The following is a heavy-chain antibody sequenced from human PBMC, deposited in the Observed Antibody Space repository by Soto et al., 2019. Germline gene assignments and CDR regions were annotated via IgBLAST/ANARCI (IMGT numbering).Heavy chain of an antibody. Sequence: GGSLRLSCAASGFTFSSYGMHWVRQAPGKGLEWVAVISYDGSNKYYADSVKGRFTISRDNSKNTLYLQMNSLRAEDTAVYYCAKDRATSSLNYYYYYGMDVWGQGTTVTVSS. CDR2: ISYDGSNK. CDR3: AKDRATSSLNYYYYYGMDV. J-gene: IGHJ6*02. V-gene: IGHV3-30*18. D-gene: IGHD5-12*01. CDR1: GFTFSSYG.